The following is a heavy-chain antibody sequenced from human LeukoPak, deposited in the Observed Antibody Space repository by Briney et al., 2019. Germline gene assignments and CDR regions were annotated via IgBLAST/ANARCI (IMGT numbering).Heavy chain of an antibody. CDR1: GGTFSSYA. D-gene: IGHD6-19*01. V-gene: IGHV1-69*06. J-gene: IGHJ5*02. CDR3: ARVTAVAGTWVWFDP. Sequence: SVKVSCKASGGTFSSYAISWVRQAPGQGLEWMGGIIPIFGTANYAQKFQGRVTITADKSTSTAYMELSSLRSEDTAVYYCARVTAVAGTWVWFDPWGQGTLVTVSS. CDR2: IIPIFGTA.